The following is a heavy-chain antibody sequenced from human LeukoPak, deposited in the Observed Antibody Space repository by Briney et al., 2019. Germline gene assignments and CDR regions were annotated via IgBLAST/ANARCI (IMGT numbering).Heavy chain of an antibody. V-gene: IGHV4-39*07. CDR1: GGSIGSSSYY. CDR3: ARGGSHYYDSSGWGVI. D-gene: IGHD3-22*01. Sequence: SETLSLTCTVSGGSIGSSSYYWGWIRQPPGKGLEWIGTIFYSGSTYYNPSLKSRVTISVDTSKNQFSLKLSSVTAADTAVYYCARGGSHYYDSSGWGVIWGQGTMVTVSS. J-gene: IGHJ3*02. CDR2: IFYSGST.